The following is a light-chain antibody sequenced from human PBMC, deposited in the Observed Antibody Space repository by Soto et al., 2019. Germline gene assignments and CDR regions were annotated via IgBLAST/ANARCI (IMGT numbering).Light chain of an antibody. J-gene: IGLJ2*01. CDR1: SSNIGNNY. CDR3: ATWDDSLSAVL. V-gene: IGLV1-51*01. CDR2: DNN. Sequence: QSVLTQPPSVSAAPGQKVTISCSGGSSNIGNNYVSWYQQLPGTAPKLLIYDNNRRPSGIPDRFSDSKSGTSATLGITGLQTGDEADYFCATWDDSLSAVLFGGGTKLTVL.